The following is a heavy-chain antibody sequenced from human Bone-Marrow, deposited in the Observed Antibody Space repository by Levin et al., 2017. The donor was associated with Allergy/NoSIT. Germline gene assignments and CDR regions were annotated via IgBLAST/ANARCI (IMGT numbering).Heavy chain of an antibody. D-gene: IGHD2-2*01. V-gene: IGHV3-74*01. Sequence: GGSLRLSCAASGFTFSNYWMHWVRQAPGKGLVWVSHINSDGSNTNYADSVKGRFTISRDNAKNTLYLQMNSLRDEGTAVYYCARGGCSSTSCLDNWGQGTLVTVS. J-gene: IGHJ4*02. CDR2: INSDGSNT. CDR1: GFTFSNYW. CDR3: ARGGCSSTSCLDN.